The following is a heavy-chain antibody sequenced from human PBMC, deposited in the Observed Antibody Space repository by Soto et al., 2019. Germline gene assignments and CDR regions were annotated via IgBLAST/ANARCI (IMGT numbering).Heavy chain of an antibody. CDR1: GGSISSGGYY. CDR2: IYYSGST. Sequence: PSETLSLTCTVSGGSISSGGYYWSWIRQHPGKGLEWIGYIYYSGSTYYNPSLKSRVTISVDTSKNQFSLKLSSVTAADTAVYYCARGREPVPTVTPLLAYWGQGTLVPVSS. CDR3: ARGREPVPTVTPLLAY. J-gene: IGHJ4*02. D-gene: IGHD4-17*01. V-gene: IGHV4-31*03.